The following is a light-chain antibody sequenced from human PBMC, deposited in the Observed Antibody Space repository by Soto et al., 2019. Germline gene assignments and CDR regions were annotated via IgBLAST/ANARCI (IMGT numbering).Light chain of an antibody. Sequence: EIVMTQSPATLSVSAGERATLSCRAGQSVSSNLAWYQQKPGQAPRLLIYGASTRATGIPARFSGSGSGTECTLTVSSLQSDDLAVYYCQQYNNWPAITFGQGTRLEIK. V-gene: IGKV3D-15*01. J-gene: IGKJ5*01. CDR1: QSVSSN. CDR3: QQYNNWPAIT. CDR2: GAS.